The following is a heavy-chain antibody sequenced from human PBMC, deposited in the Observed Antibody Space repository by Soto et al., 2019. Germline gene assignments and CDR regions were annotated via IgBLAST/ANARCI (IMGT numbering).Heavy chain of an antibody. J-gene: IGHJ4*02. D-gene: IGHD4-17*01. CDR1: GFRLSSCS. CDR3: ARAFDYGDYGGPRGY. V-gene: IGHV3-21*01. CDR2: ISSSSSYI. Sequence: GGALRGWCGASGFRLSSCSMNGVRQAPGRGREWVSSISSSSSYIYYADSVKGRFTISRDNAKNSLYLQMNSLRAEDTAVYYCARAFDYGDYGGPRGYWGQGP.